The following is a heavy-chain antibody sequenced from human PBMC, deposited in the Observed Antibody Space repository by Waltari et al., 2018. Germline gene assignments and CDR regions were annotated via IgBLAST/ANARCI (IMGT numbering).Heavy chain of an antibody. CDR3: ALDTGALWMDV. CDR2: INPSGCST. V-gene: IGHV1-46*01. D-gene: IGHD2-21*01. CDR1: EYTFTSSY. Sequence: QVQLVQSGAEVKKPGASVKISCKTSEYTFTSSYIHWVRQAPGQGLEWMGIINPSGCSTIYAQKFQGRVTMTRDTSTSTVYMELSSLRSDDTAVYYCALDTGALWMDVWGQGTTGTVSS. J-gene: IGHJ6*02.